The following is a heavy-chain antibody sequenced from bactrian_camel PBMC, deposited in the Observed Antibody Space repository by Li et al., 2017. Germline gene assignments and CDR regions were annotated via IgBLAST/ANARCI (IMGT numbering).Heavy chain of an antibody. D-gene: IGHD7*01. Sequence: HVQLVESGGGSVQAGGSLRLSCAASGYSFYTNYCMAWFRQVPGKSREAVATIRSDGSVTYANSVVGRFTISKDNAKNTLFLQMNSLKPEDTAMYYCAADRGNCWGFARWGQGTQVTVS. CDR3: AADRGNCWGFAR. CDR2: IRSDGSVT. J-gene: IGHJ4*01. V-gene: IGHV3S6*01. CDR1: GYSFYTNYC.